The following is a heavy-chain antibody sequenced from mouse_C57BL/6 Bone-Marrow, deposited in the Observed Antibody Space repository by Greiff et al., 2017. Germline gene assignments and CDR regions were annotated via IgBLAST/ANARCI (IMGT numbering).Heavy chain of an antibody. CDR2: ISSGGSYT. CDR3: ARLYYDYDKGFAY. D-gene: IGHD2-4*01. J-gene: IGHJ3*01. CDR1: GFTFSSYG. Sequence: EVQLQESGGDLVKPGGSLKLSCAASGFTFSSYGMSWVRQTPDKRLEWVATISSGGSYTYYPDSVKGRFTISRDNAKNTLYLQMSSLKSEDTAMYYCARLYYDYDKGFAYWGQGTMVTVSA. V-gene: IGHV5-6*01.